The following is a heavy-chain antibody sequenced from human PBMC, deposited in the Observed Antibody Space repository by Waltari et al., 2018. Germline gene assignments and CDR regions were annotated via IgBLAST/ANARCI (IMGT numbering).Heavy chain of an antibody. CDR1: GGSIRSGGYY. CDR2: IYYSGST. Sequence: QVQLQESGPGLVKPSQTLSLTCTVYGGSIRSGGYYWSWIRQHPGKGLEWIGYIYYSGSTYYNPSLKSRVTISVDTSKNQFSLKLSSVTAADTAVYYCARATGDYYDSSGLPAHDAFDIWGQGTMVTVSS. CDR3: ARATGDYYDSSGLPAHDAFDI. V-gene: IGHV4-31*03. D-gene: IGHD3-22*01. J-gene: IGHJ3*02.